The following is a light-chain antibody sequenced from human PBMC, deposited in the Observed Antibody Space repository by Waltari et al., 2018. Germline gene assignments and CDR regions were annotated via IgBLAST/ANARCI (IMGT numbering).Light chain of an antibody. CDR2: DVS. V-gene: IGLV2-14*03. Sequence: QSALTQPASVSGSPGQSITISCTATGRDVGDYNSVSWYQHRTGAAPNLIIYDVSNRPSGVPHRFSGSKSGNTASLTISGLQTADEADYYCCSYSITNIVFGTGTKVTVL. CDR1: GRDVGDYNS. CDR3: CSYSITNIV. J-gene: IGLJ1*01.